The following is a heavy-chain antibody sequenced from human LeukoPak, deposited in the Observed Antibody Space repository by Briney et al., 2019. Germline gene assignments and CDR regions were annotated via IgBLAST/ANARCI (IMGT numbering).Heavy chain of an antibody. J-gene: IGHJ6*02. V-gene: IGHV3-30*18. CDR1: GFTFSSYG. D-gene: IGHD5-18*01. CDR3: AKGRIQLWLRAPLDV. CDR2: ISYDGSNK. Sequence: GGSLRLSCAASGFTFSSYGMHWVRQAPGKGLEWVAVISYDGSNKYYADSVKGRFTISRDNSKNTLYLQMNSLRAEDTAVYYCAKGRIQLWLRAPLDVWGQGTTVTVSS.